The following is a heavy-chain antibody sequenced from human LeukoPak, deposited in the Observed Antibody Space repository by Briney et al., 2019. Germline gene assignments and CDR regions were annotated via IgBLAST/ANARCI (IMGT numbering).Heavy chain of an antibody. J-gene: IGHJ6*03. CDR2: ISAYNGNT. D-gene: IGHD3-9*01. V-gene: IGHV1-18*01. Sequence: GASVKVSCKASGYTFSSYGISWVRQAPGQGLEWMGWISAYNGNTNYAQKLQGRVTMTTDTSTSTAYMELRSLRSDDTAVYYCARDSGTYYDILTGYYYYYYMDVWGKGTTVTISS. CDR1: GYTFSSYG. CDR3: ARDSGTYYDILTGYYYYYYMDV.